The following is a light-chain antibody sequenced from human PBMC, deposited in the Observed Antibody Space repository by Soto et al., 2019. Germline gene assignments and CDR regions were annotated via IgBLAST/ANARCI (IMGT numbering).Light chain of an antibody. CDR3: QQYGSSPQT. V-gene: IGKV3-20*01. Sequence: EFVLTQSPGTLSLSPGERATLSCRASQSVSRTYMAWYQQNPGQAPRLLIYGASNRATGIPDRFSGSGSGTGFTLTIGGLEPEDFAVYYCQQYGSSPQTFGQGTRLEIK. CDR1: QSVSRTY. CDR2: GAS. J-gene: IGKJ2*01.